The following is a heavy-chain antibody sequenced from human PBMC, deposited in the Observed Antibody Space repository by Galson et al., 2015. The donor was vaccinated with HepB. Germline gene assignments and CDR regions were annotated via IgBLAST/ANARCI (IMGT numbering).Heavy chain of an antibody. CDR1: GYTFTGYC. CDR2: INPNSGGT. J-gene: IGHJ2*01. CDR3: ARGDDYAGWYFDL. V-gene: IGHV1-2*06. D-gene: IGHD3-16*01. Sequence: SVKVSCKASGYTFTGYCMHWVRQAPGQGLEWMGRINPNSGGTNYAQKFQGRVTMTRDTSISTAYMELSRLRSDDTAVYYCARGDDYAGWYFDLWGRGTLVTVSS.